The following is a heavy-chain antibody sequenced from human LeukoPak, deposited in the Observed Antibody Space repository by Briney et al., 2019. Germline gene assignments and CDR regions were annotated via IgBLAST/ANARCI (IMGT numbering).Heavy chain of an antibody. V-gene: IGHV4-34*01. CDR2: INHSGST. J-gene: IGHJ4*02. CDR1: GGSFSGYY. Sequence: TSETLSLTCAVYGGSFSGYYWSWIRQPPGKGLEWIGEINHSGSTNYNPSLKSRVTISVDTSKNQFSLKLSSVTAADTAVYYCARSNYYDSSGFDYWGQGTLVTVSS. CDR3: ARSNYYDSSGFDY. D-gene: IGHD3-22*01.